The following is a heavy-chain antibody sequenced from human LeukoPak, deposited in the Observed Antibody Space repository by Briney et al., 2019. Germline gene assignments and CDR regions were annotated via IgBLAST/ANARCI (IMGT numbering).Heavy chain of an antibody. CDR3: ASTIAAAGTDY. V-gene: IGHV3-21*01. D-gene: IGHD6-13*01. Sequence: GGSLRLSCAASGFTFSSYSMNWVRQAPGKGLEWVSSISSSSSYIYYADSVKGRFTISRDNAKNSLYLQMNSLRAEDTAVYYCASTIAAAGTDYWGQGTLVTVSS. CDR1: GFTFSSYS. J-gene: IGHJ4*02. CDR2: ISSSSSYI.